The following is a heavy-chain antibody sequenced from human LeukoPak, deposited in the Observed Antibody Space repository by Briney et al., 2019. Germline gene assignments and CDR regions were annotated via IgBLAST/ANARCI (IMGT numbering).Heavy chain of an antibody. CDR1: QFTFSNYD. J-gene: IGHJ4*02. CDR3: AKRGSGRYFDY. V-gene: IGHV3-23*03. CDR2: VNSGSSST. D-gene: IGHD5-12*01. Sequence: RPGGSLRLSCAASQFTFSNYDMSWVRQAPGRGLKWVSVVNSGSSSTSYADSVKGRFTISRDNSENTVYLQMNSLRAEDTAVYYCAKRGSGRYFDYWGQGTLVTVSS.